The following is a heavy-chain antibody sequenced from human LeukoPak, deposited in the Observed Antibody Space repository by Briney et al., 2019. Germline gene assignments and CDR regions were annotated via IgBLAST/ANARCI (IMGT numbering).Heavy chain of an antibody. J-gene: IGHJ3*02. Sequence: PGGSLRLSCAASGFTFSSYGMHWVRQAPGKGLEWVAVIWYDGSNKYYADSVKGRFTISRDNSKNTLYLQMNSLRAEDTAVYYCARLRSSGPLDAFDIWGQGTMVTVSS. CDR3: ARLRSSGPLDAFDI. CDR2: IWYDGSNK. V-gene: IGHV3-33*01. CDR1: GFTFSSYG. D-gene: IGHD6-19*01.